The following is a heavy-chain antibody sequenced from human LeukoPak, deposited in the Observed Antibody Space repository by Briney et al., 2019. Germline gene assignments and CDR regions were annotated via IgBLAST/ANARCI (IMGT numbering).Heavy chain of an antibody. CDR3: ARADYVWGSYSYYYYYGMDV. J-gene: IGHJ6*02. Sequence: SETLSLTCAVYGGSFSGYYWSWIRQPPGKGLEWIGEINHSGSTNYNPSLKSRVTISVDTSKNQFSLKLSSVTAADTAVYYCARADYVWGSYSYYYYYGMDVWGQGTTVTVSS. D-gene: IGHD3-16*01. V-gene: IGHV4-34*01. CDR1: GGSFSGYY. CDR2: INHSGST.